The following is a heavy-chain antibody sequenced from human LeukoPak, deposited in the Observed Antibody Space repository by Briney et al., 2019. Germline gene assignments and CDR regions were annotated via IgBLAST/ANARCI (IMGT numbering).Heavy chain of an antibody. D-gene: IGHD2-21*02. CDR3: ARGGFYCGGDCYVDY. Sequence: PSETLSLTCAVYGGSFSPYYWSWIRQPPGKGLEWIGEINHSGSTNYNLSLKSRVTISVDTSKNQFSLKLSSVTAADTAVYYCARGGFYCGGDCYVDYWGQGTLVTVSS. V-gene: IGHV4-34*01. J-gene: IGHJ4*02. CDR1: GGSFSPYY. CDR2: INHSGST.